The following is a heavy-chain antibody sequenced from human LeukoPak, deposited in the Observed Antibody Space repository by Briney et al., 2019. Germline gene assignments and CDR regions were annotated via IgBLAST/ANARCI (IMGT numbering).Heavy chain of an antibody. J-gene: IGHJ4*02. Sequence: SETLSLTCTVSGGSISSSSYYWGWIRQPPGKGLEWIGSIYYSGITYYNASLKSRATISVDTSKNQFSLNLSSVTAADTAVYYCARASKDGYSSGHKWKYWGQGTLVTVSS. CDR1: GGSISSSSYY. D-gene: IGHD6-19*01. V-gene: IGHV4-39*01. CDR3: ARASKDGYSSGHKWKY. CDR2: IYYSGIT.